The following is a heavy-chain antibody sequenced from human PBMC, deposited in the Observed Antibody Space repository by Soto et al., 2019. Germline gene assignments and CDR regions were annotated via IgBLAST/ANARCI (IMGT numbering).Heavy chain of an antibody. D-gene: IGHD3-10*01. J-gene: IGHJ4*02. CDR3: ARDMAPCYYGSGGPMALY. V-gene: IGHV1-69*12. Sequence: QVQLVQSGAEVKKPGSSVKVSCKASGGTFSSYAISWVRQAPGQGLEWMGGIIPIFGTANYAQKVQGRVTITADESTSTGYMELSSLRSEDTAVYYGARDMAPCYYGSGGPMALYWGQGTLVTVSS. CDR2: IIPIFGTA. CDR1: GGTFSSYA.